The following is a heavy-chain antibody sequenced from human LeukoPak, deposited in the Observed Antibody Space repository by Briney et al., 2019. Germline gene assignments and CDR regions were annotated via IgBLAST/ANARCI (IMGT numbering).Heavy chain of an antibody. D-gene: IGHD3-10*01. V-gene: IGHV1-18*01. Sequence: ASVKVSCKASGYTFTSYGISGVRQAPGQGLEWMGWISAYNCNTNYAQKLQGRVTMTTDTSTSPAYMELRSLRSDDTAVYYCASGSLWFGELLTDYWGQGTLVTVSS. J-gene: IGHJ4*02. CDR2: ISAYNCNT. CDR1: GYTFTSYG. CDR3: ASGSLWFGELLTDY.